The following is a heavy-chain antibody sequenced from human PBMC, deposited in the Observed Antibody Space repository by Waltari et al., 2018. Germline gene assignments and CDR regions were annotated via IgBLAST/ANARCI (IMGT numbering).Heavy chain of an antibody. J-gene: IGHJ4*02. CDR2: INPKSGGT. V-gene: IGHV1-2*04. Sequence: QVQLVPSGAEVTKPGASVKVSCKTSGYTFPDSLLHWVRQAPGQGLEWMGWINPKSGGTYYAQTFQGWVTMTRDTSTSTVYMELSSLKSDDTAVYYCARRSCTGECYAPYVYWGQGSLVTVSS. CDR3: ARRSCTGECYAPYVY. D-gene: IGHD2-8*02. CDR1: GYTFPDSL.